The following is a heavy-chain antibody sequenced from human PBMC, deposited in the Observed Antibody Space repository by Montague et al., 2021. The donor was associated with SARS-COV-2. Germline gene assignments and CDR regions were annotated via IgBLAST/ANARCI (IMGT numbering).Heavy chain of an antibody. CDR3: ARTGRYTITFGGVIARPSYFDY. D-gene: IGHD3-16*02. J-gene: IGHJ4*02. CDR2: ISHSGST. V-gene: IGHV4-34*01. Sequence: SETLSLTCAVYGGSISGYYWGWIRQPARKGLEWIGEISHSGSTNYNPSLKSRVTISVDTSKNQFSLKLSPVTAADTAVYYCARTGRYTITFGGVIARPSYFDYWGQGTLVTVSS. CDR1: GGSISGYY.